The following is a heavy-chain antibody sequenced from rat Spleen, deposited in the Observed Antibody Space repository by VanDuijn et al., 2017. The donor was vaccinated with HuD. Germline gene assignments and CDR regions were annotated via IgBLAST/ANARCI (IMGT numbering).Heavy chain of an antibody. CDR1: GFTFSNYW. CDR3: AKGAAPDY. J-gene: IGHJ2*01. Sequence: EVQLVESDGGLVQPGRPLKLSCVASGFTFSNYWMYWIRQAPGTGLEWVSSINTDGDSTYYPDSVKGRVTISRDNAENTLYLQIHSLRSEDTATYYCAKGAAPDYWGQGVMVTVSS. D-gene: IGHD1-2*01. V-gene: IGHV5-58*01. CDR2: INTDGDST.